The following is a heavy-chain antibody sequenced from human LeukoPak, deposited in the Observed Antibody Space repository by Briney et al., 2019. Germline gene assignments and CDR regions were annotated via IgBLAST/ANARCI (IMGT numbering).Heavy chain of an antibody. D-gene: IGHD4/OR15-4a*01. Sequence: GGPLRLSCAASGFTFSNYAMHWVREAPGKGLEWVAVISYDGSNKYYADSVKGRFTISRDNSKNTLYLQMNSLRAEDTAVYYCARDRDYGWLDPWGQGTLVTVSS. CDR2: ISYDGSNK. CDR3: ARDRDYGWLDP. V-gene: IGHV3-30-3*01. CDR1: GFTFSNYA. J-gene: IGHJ5*02.